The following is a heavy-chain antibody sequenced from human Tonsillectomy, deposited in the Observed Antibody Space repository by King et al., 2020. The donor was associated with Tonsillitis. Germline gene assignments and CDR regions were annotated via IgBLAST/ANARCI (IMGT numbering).Heavy chain of an antibody. V-gene: IGHV3-23*04. CDR2: ISDSGGRT. J-gene: IGHJ6*02. D-gene: IGHD1-14*01. CDR3: AKVSNNHYYRYAMDV. Sequence: VQLVESGGGLVQPGGSLRLSCAASGLTFSSYAMTWVRQAPGKGLEWVSGISDSGGRTYYADSVKGRFTISRDNSKNTLYLQINSLRAEDTAVYYCAKVSNNHYYRYAMDVWGQGTTVTVSS. CDR1: GLTFSSYA.